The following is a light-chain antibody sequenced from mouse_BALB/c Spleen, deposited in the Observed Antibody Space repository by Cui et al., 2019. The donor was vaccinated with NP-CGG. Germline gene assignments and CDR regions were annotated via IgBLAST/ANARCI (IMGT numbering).Light chain of an antibody. CDR1: TGAVTTSNY. Sequence: HVVVTHDSALTTSPGETVTLTFRSSTGAVTTSNYANWVQENPDHLFTVLIGGTNNRVPGVPARFSGSLIGDKAALTITGAQTEDEAIYFCALWYSNHWVFGGGTKLTVL. CDR3: ALWYSNHWV. V-gene: IGLV1*01. CDR2: GTN. J-gene: IGLJ1*01.